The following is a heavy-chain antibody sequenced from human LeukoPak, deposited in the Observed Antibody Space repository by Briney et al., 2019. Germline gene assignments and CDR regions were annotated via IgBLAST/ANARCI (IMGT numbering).Heavy chain of an antibody. CDR1: GYTFTSYY. Sequence: GASVTVSCTASGYTFTSYYMHWVRQAPGQGLEWMGLINPSGSSTSYAQKFQGRVTMTEETATDTAYMELSSLRSEDTAVYYCATDMVGYCSGDRCYSEAYWGQGTLVTVSS. J-gene: IGHJ4*02. CDR3: ATDMVGYCSGDRCYSEAY. CDR2: INPSGSST. V-gene: IGHV1-46*01. D-gene: IGHD2-15*01.